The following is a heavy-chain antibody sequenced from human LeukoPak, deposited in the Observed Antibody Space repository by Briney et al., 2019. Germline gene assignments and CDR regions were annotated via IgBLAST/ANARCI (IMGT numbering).Heavy chain of an antibody. Sequence: PSETLSLTCTVSGYSISSGYYWGWIRQPPGKGLEWIGSIYHSGSTYYNPSLKSRVTISVDTSKNQFSLKLSSVTAADTAVYYCARTPRYYDSSGYYRSWGQGTLVTVSS. J-gene: IGHJ4*02. V-gene: IGHV4-38-2*02. CDR1: GYSISSGYY. CDR2: IYHSGST. CDR3: ARTPRYYDSSGYYRS. D-gene: IGHD3-22*01.